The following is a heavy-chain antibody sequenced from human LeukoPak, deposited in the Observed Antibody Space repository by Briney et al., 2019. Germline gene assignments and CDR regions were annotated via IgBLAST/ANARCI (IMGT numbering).Heavy chain of an antibody. J-gene: IGHJ4*02. V-gene: IGHV5-51*01. D-gene: IGHD3-10*01. CDR3: ARHSRNDYCGSGSYFGY. CDR1: GYSFTSYW. Sequence: GESLKISCKGSGYSFTSYWIGWVRQMPGKGLEWMGIIYPGDSDTRYSPSFQGQVTISADKSISTSYLQWSSLKASDTAMYYCARHSRNDYCGSGSYFGYWGQGTLVTASS. CDR2: IYPGDSDT.